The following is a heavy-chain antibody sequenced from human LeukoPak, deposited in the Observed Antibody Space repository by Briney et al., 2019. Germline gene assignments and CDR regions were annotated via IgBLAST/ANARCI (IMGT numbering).Heavy chain of an antibody. CDR3: TRGVWTGTTRSYYFDY. D-gene: IGHD1-1*01. Sequence: ASVKVSCKVSGYTLTELSMHWVRQAPGKGLEWMGGFDPEDGETIYAQKFQGRITITRDTSASTAYMELSSLTSEDMAVYYCTRGVWTGTTRSYYFDYWGQGTLVTVSS. V-gene: IGHV1-24*01. CDR2: FDPEDGET. J-gene: IGHJ4*02. CDR1: GYTLTELS.